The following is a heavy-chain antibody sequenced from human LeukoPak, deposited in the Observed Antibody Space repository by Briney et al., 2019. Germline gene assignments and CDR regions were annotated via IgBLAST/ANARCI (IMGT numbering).Heavy chain of an antibody. D-gene: IGHD6-19*01. V-gene: IGHV3-13*01. CDR1: GFTFSSHD. J-gene: IGHJ4*02. CDR2: IGTAGNT. CDR3: ARSKSYSSGWTDFDC. Sequence: GGALRLSCAASGFTFSSHDMHWVRQPTGKGLEWVSVIGTAGNTYYTDSVKGRFTISRENAKNSLYLQMDNLRAEDTAVYYCARSKSYSSGWTDFDCWGQGTLVTVSS.